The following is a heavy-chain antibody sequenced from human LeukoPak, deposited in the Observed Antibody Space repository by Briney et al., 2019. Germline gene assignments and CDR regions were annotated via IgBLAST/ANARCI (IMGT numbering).Heavy chain of an antibody. J-gene: IGHJ4*02. V-gene: IGHV1-69*13. D-gene: IGHD2-15*01. CDR1: GGTFSNYA. CDR3: ASASGSGGNYYFDY. Sequence: ASVKVSCKASGGTFSNYAISWVRQAPGQGLEWMGGIIPIFGTANYAQKFQGRVTITADESTSTAYMELSSLRSEDTAVYYCASASGSGGNYYFDYWGQGTLVTVSS. CDR2: IIPIFGTA.